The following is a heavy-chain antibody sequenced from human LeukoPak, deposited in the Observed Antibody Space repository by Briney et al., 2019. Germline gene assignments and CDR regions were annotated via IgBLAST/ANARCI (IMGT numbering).Heavy chain of an antibody. J-gene: IGHJ4*02. CDR1: GGSISGFY. D-gene: IGHD6-19*01. Sequence: SETLSLTCTVSGGSISGFYWSWIRQPPGQGLEWIGYIYSSGSTNYNPSLNSRVTISVDTSENQFSLNLSSVTAADTAVYYCARHLNSGWYPYFNYWGQGTLVTVSS. CDR3: ARHLNSGWYPYFNY. CDR2: IYSSGST. V-gene: IGHV4-59*08.